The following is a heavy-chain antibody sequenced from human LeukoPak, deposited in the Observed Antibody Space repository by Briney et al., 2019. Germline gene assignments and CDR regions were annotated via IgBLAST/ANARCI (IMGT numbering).Heavy chain of an antibody. CDR1: GGSARDAEYY. CDR3: SRSAAYYSSGMDV. V-gene: IGHV4-61*08. D-gene: IGHD6-25*01. CDR2: ISYNGST. J-gene: IGHJ6*02. Sequence: SETLSLTCTVSGGSARDAEYYWNWMRLAPGKGLEWIGHISYNGSTNYSPSLSSRVTISVDTSKSQFSLKLISVTAPDTAVYFCSRSAAYYSSGMDVWAQGTTVTVSS.